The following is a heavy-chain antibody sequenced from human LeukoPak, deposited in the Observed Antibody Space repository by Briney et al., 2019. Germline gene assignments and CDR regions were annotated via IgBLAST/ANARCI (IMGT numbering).Heavy chain of an antibody. CDR2: ISSSGSTI. J-gene: IGHJ4*02. CDR1: GFTFSSYA. CDR3: ARDQAGGYSGIDY. V-gene: IGHV3-48*04. Sequence: GGSLRLSCAASGFTFSSYAMSWVRQAPGKGLEWVSYISSSGSTIYYADSVKGRFTISRDNAKNSLYLQMNSLRAEDTAVYYCARDQAGGYSGIDYWGQGTLVTVSS. D-gene: IGHD1-26*01.